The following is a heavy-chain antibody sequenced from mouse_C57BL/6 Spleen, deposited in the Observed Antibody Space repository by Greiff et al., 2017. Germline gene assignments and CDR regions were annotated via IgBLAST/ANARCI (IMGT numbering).Heavy chain of an antibody. Sequence: QVQLKESGAELVRPGASVKLSCKASGYTFTDYYINWVKQRPGQGLEWIARIYPGSGNTYYNEKFKGKATLTAEKSSSTAYMQLSSLTSEDSAVYFCARSSNYASWFAYWGQGTLVTVSA. CDR3: ARSSNYASWFAY. CDR1: GYTFTDYY. V-gene: IGHV1-76*01. D-gene: IGHD2-5*01. CDR2: IYPGSGNT. J-gene: IGHJ3*01.